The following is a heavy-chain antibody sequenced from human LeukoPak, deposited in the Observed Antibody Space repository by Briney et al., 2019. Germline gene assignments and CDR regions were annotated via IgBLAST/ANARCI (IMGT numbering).Heavy chain of an antibody. V-gene: IGHV3-23*01. CDR3: AKALGYDSSGYAFDI. D-gene: IGHD3-22*01. Sequence: GGSLRLSCAASGFTFSSYAMGWVRQAPGKGLEWVSAISGSGGSTYYADSVKGRFTISRDNSKNTLYLQTNSLRAEDTAVYYCAKALGYDSSGYAFDIWGQGTMVTVSS. J-gene: IGHJ3*02. CDR2: ISGSGGST. CDR1: GFTFSSYA.